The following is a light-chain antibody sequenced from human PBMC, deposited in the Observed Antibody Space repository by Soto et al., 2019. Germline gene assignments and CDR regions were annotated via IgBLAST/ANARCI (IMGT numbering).Light chain of an antibody. V-gene: IGKV1-39*01. CDR2: AAS. CDR3: QQYNNRHPWT. CDR1: QSISSY. J-gene: IGKJ1*01. Sequence: DIQMTQSPSSLSASVGDRITITCRASQSISSYLNWYQHKPGKAPKLLINAASSLERGVPSRFSGGGSGTDFTFTITNLQSEDSAVYYCQQYNNRHPWTFGQGTKVDIK.